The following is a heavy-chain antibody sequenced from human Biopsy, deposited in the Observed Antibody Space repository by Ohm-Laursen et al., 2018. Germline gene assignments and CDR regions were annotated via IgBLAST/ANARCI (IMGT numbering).Heavy chain of an antibody. J-gene: IGHJ3*01. CDR3: ARLYRLDDYWNDDPPDAFDV. D-gene: IGHD3-3*01. CDR2: IYYSGST. Sequence: GTLSLTCTVSGGSISSDYWSWIRQTPGKGLEWIGYIYYSGSTNYNPSLRGRVTISVDTSKKQFSLKLTSVTAADTAVFFCARLYRLDDYWNDDPPDAFDVWGQGTMVTVSS. V-gene: IGHV4-59*01. CDR1: GGSISSDY.